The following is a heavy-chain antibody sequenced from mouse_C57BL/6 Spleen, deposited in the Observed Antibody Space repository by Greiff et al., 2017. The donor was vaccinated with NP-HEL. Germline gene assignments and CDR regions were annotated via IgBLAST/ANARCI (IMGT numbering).Heavy chain of an antibody. CDR1: GYSITSDY. J-gene: IGHJ2*01. D-gene: IGHD1-1*01. CDR2: ISYSGST. V-gene: IGHV3-8*01. Sequence: DVMLVESGPGLAKPSQTLSLTCSVTGYSITSDYWNWIRKFPGNKLEYIGYISYSGSTYYNPSLKSRISITRDTSKNQYYLQLNSVTAEDTATYYGARTGGRDYFDYWGQGTTLTVSS. CDR3: ARTGGRDYFDY.